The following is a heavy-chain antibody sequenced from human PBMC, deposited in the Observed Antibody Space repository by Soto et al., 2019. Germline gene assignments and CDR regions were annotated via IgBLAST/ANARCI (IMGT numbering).Heavy chain of an antibody. D-gene: IGHD2-21*02. CDR2: IWYDGSNK. J-gene: IGHJ4*02. V-gene: IGHV3-33*01. CDR3: AREYCGGDCWPDY. Sequence: QVQLVESGGGVVQPGRSLRLSCAASGFTLSSYGMHWVRQAPGKGLEWVAVIWYDGSNKYYADSVKGRFTISRDNSKNTLYLQMNSLRAEDTAVYYCAREYCGGDCWPDYWGQGTLVTVSS. CDR1: GFTLSSYG.